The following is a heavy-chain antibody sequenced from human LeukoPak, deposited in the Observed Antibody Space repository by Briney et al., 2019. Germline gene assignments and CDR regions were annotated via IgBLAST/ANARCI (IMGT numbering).Heavy chain of an antibody. D-gene: IGHD3-16*01. CDR3: ARGGIGCFDY. Sequence: GGSLRLSCAASGFTFSDYWIHWVRQVPGKGLVWVSHINSDGSSATYADSVKGRLTISRDNARNTVYLQMNSLRAEDTAVYFCARGGIGCFDYWGQGALVAVSS. CDR2: INSDGSSA. CDR1: GFTFSDYW. J-gene: IGHJ4*02. V-gene: IGHV3-74*01.